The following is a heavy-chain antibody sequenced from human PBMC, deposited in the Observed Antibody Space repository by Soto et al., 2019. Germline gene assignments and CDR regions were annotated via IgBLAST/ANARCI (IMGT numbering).Heavy chain of an antibody. CDR2: IWYDGSNK. V-gene: IGHV3-33*01. Sequence: GGSLRLSCAASGFTFVSYGMHCVRHSPFKWREWVAVIWYDGSNKYYADSVKGRFTISRDNSKNTLYLQMNSLRAEDTAVYYCARDKGSGSYWDYYYGMDVWGQGTTVTVSS. CDR1: GFTFVSYG. J-gene: IGHJ6*02. D-gene: IGHD1-26*01. CDR3: ARDKGSGSYWDYYYGMDV.